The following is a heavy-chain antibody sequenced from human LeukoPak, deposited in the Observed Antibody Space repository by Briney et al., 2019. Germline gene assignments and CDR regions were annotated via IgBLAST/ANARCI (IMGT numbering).Heavy chain of an antibody. V-gene: IGHV1-2*02. CDR3: ARDGTLFDGYSSGWSRFDY. Sequence: ASVKVSCKASGYTFTCYYMHWVRQAPGQGLEWMGWINPNSGGTNYAQKFQGGVTMTRDTSISTAYMELSRLRSDDTAVYYCARDGTLFDGYSSGWSRFDYWGQGTLVTVSS. CDR2: INPNSGGT. J-gene: IGHJ4*02. D-gene: IGHD6-19*01. CDR1: GYTFTCYY.